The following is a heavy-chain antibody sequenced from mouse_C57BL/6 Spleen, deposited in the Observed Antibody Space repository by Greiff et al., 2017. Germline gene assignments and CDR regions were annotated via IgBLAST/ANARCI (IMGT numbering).Heavy chain of an antibody. CDR2: MYPRSGNS. Sequence: VQLQQSGAELARPGASVKLSCKASGYTFTSYGISWVKQRTGQGLEWIGEMYPRSGNSYNNEKIKGKATLTADKSSSTAYMGLRSLTSEDSAVYFEFEDINSNYYAFEDWGQRPTVT. J-gene: IGHJ4*01. D-gene: IGHD2-5*01. CDR3: FEDINSNYYAFED. CDR1: GYTFTSYG. V-gene: IGHV1-81*01.